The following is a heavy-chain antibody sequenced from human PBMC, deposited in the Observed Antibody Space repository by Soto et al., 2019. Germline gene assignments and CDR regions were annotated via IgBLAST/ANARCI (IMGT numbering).Heavy chain of an antibody. J-gene: IGHJ4*02. Sequence: SETLSLTCAVYGGSFSGYYWSWIRQPPGKGLEWIGEINHSGSTNYNPSLKSRVTISVDTSKNQFSLKLSSVTAADTAVYYCARGPDVTMIQSHPYYFDCWGQGTLVTVSS. CDR3: ARGPDVTMIQSHPYYFDC. V-gene: IGHV4-34*01. D-gene: IGHD3-22*01. CDR1: GGSFSGYY. CDR2: INHSGST.